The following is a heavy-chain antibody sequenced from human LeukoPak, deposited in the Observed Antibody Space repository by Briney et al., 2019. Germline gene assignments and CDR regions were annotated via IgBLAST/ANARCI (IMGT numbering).Heavy chain of an antibody. CDR1: GASLSSKTDY. CDR2: IYSSGNP. V-gene: IGHV4-39*01. D-gene: IGHD2/OR15-2a*01. J-gene: IGHJ4*02. Sequence: SETLSLTCSVSGASLSSKTDYWGWIRQPPGKGLVWIGAIYSSGNPYYNPSLKSRVTISGDTSKNQLSLKVNSVTAADTALYYCARHVSSVGIAVVITMIDSWGQGILVTVSS. CDR3: ARHVSSVGIAVVITMIDS.